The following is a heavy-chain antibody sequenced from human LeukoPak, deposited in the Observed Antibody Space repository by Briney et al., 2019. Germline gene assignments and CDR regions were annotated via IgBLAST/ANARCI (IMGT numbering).Heavy chain of an antibody. CDR2: IYYSGST. CDR3: ARKDGSIFDY. J-gene: IGHJ4*02. D-gene: IGHD5-24*01. V-gene: IGHV4-39*01. CDR1: GGSISSSSYY. Sequence: PSETLSLTCTVSGGSISSSSYYWGWIRQPPGKGLEWIGSIYYSGSTYYNPSLKSRVTISVDTSKNQFSLKLSSVTAADTAVYYCARKDGSIFDYWGQGTLVTVSS.